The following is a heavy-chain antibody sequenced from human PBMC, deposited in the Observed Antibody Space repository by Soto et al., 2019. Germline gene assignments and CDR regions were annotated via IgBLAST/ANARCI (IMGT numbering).Heavy chain of an antibody. J-gene: IGHJ5*02. V-gene: IGHV3-66*01. CDR3: AREGITMVRGVISVP. CDR2: IYSGGST. CDR1: GFTVSSNY. Sequence: GGSLRLSCAASGFTVSSNYMSWVRQAPGKGLEWVSVIYSGGSTYYADSVKGRFTISRDNSKNTLYLQMNSLRAEDTAVYYCAREGITMVRGVISVPWGQGTLVTVSS. D-gene: IGHD3-10*01.